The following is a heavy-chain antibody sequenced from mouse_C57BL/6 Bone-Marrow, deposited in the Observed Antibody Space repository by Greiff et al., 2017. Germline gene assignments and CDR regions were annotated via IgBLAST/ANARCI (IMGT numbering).Heavy chain of an antibody. J-gene: IGHJ2*01. Sequence: VQLQQSGAELARPGASLKLSCTASGFTFTSYGISWVKQRTGQGLEWIGEICPRSGNTYYNEKFKGKGTLTADKSSSTAYMELRSLTSEDSAGYVCSSWGLVYYFDYWGQGTTVTVSS. V-gene: IGHV1-81*01. D-gene: IGHD4-1*01. CDR3: SSWGLVYYFDY. CDR1: GFTFTSYG. CDR2: ICPRSGNT.